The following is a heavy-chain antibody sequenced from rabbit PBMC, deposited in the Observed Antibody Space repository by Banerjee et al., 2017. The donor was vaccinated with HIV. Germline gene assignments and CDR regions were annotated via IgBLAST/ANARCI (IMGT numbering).Heavy chain of an antibody. J-gene: IGHJ4*01. Sequence: QEQLEESGGDLVKPEGSLTLTCTASGFSFSNKYVMCWIRQAPGKGLEWIACIYNGDGSTYYASWVNGRFSISRSTSLNTVTLQMTSLTVADTATYFCARDLAGVIGWNFGLWGPGTLVTVS. CDR1: GFSFSNKYV. D-gene: IGHD4-1*01. CDR2: IYNGDGST. CDR3: ARDLAGVIGWNFGL. V-gene: IGHV1S47*01.